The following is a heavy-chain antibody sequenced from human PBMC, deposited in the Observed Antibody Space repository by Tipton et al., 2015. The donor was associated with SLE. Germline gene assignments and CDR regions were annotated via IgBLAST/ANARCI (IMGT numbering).Heavy chain of an antibody. CDR1: GGSFSGYY. Sequence: TLSLTCAVYGGSFSGYYWSWIRQPPGKGLEWIGEINHSGSTNYNPSLKSQVTISVDTSKNQFSLKLSSVTAADTAVYYCATNGDYAWYFDLWGRGTLVTVSS. J-gene: IGHJ2*01. CDR3: ATNGDYAWYFDL. CDR2: INHSGST. V-gene: IGHV4-34*01. D-gene: IGHD4-17*01.